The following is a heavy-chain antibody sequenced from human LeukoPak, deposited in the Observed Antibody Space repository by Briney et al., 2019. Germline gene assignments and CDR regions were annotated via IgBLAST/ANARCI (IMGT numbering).Heavy chain of an antibody. V-gene: IGHV3-48*04. CDR1: GFTFISYS. D-gene: IGHD3-3*01. Sequence: GGSLRLFCAASGFTFISYSMNWVRQAPGKELEGVSYISSSSSTIYYADSVKGRFTISRDNAKNSLYLQMNSLRAEDTAVYYCARGGFLEYYPFDYWGQGTLVTVSS. CDR2: ISSSSSTI. J-gene: IGHJ4*02. CDR3: ARGGFLEYYPFDY.